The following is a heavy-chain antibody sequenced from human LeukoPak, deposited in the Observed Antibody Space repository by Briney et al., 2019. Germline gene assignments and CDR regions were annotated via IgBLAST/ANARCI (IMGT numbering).Heavy chain of an antibody. D-gene: IGHD3-22*01. CDR3: ARDGPTYYYDNSGHYYDY. CDR2: IYYRGST. V-gene: IGHV4-39*02. Sequence: SETLSLTCTVSGGSISSTSYYWGWIRQPPGKGLEWIGSIYYRGSTYYNPSLKSRVTISVDTSKNQFSLKLSSVTAADTAVYYCARDGPTYYYDNSGHYYDYWGQGTLVTVSS. CDR1: GGSISSTSYY. J-gene: IGHJ4*02.